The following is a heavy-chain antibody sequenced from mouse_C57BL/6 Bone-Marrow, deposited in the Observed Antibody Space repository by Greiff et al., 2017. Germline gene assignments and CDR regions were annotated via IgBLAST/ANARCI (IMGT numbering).Heavy chain of an antibody. D-gene: IGHD2-2*01. J-gene: IGHJ3*01. CDR2: ISYDGSN. Sequence: EVQLQESGPGLVKPSQSLSLTCSVTGYSITSGYYWNWIRQFPGNKLEWMGYISYDGSNNYNPSLKNRISITRDTSKNQFFLKLNSVTTEDTATYYCARDGYLPWFAYWGQGTLVTVSA. V-gene: IGHV3-6*01. CDR3: ARDGYLPWFAY. CDR1: GYSITSGYY.